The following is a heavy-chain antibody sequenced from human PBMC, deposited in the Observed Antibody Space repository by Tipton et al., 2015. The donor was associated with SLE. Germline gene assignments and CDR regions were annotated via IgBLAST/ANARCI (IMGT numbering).Heavy chain of an antibody. CDR2: INPNSGDT. CDR1: GYIFTGYY. V-gene: IGHV1-2*02. Sequence: QVQLVQSGAEVKKPGASVKVSCKASGYIFTGYYLLWVRQAPGQGLEWMGWINPNSGDTDDAQKFQGRVSTTRDTSINTVYMELRDLTYDDTAVYFCARGHWGPHHACDIWGQETTVTVSS. CDR3: ARGHWGPHHACDI. J-gene: IGHJ3*02. D-gene: IGHD7-27*01.